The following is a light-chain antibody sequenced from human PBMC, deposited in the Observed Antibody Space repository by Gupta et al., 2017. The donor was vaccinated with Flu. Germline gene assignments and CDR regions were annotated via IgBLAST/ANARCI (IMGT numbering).Light chain of an antibody. J-gene: IGKJ4*01. Sequence: EGATLSCRASQSVGSNYLAWYQQRPGQPPRLLIYAASSTAPDIPSRFTGSGSGTDFTLTISRLEPEDFALYYCQQYAASPLTFGGGTRVEIK. V-gene: IGKV3-20*01. CDR2: AAS. CDR1: QSVGSNY. CDR3: QQYAASPLT.